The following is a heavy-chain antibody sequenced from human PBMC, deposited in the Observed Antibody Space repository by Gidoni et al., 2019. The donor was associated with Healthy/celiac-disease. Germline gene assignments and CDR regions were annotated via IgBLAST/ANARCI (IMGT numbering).Heavy chain of an antibody. CDR2: ISWNCGSI. CDR1: GFTFDDYA. Sequence: EVQLVESGGGLVQPGRSLRLSCAASGFTFDDYAMHWVRPAPGKGLEWVSGISWNCGSIGYADSVKGRFTISRDNAKNSLYLQMNSLRAEDTALYYCAKDHFPYDSSGYPDYWGQGTLVTVSS. J-gene: IGHJ4*02. V-gene: IGHV3-9*01. CDR3: AKDHFPYDSSGYPDY. D-gene: IGHD3-22*01.